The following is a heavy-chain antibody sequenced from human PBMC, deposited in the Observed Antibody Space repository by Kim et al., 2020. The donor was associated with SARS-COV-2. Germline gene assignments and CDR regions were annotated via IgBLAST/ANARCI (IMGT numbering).Heavy chain of an antibody. CDR2: ISWNSLDI. J-gene: IGHJ3*02. CDR1: GVNFDDYA. Sequence: GGSLRLSCEASGVNFDDYAMHWVRQAPGKGLEWVSGISWNSLDIGYADSVKGRFTISRDNAKNSLYLQMNSLRAEDTALYYCVKDIVGWDEALDTWGQGT. CDR3: VKDIVGWDEALDT. D-gene: IGHD1-26*01. V-gene: IGHV3-9*01.